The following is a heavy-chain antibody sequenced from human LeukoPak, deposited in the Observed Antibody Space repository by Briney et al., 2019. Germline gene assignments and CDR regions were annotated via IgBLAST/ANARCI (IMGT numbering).Heavy chain of an antibody. CDR1: GGTFSNFF. D-gene: IGHD6-19*01. CDR2: IDHSGST. Sequence: SETLSLTCGVSGGTFSNFFWTWIRQTPGKGLEWIGQIDHSGSTGYNSSLKSRVTISVDTSKTHFSLNLTSVTAADTAVYYCARGGAVNGFDIWGQGTRVTVSS. CDR3: ARGGAVNGFDI. V-gene: IGHV4-34*01. J-gene: IGHJ3*02.